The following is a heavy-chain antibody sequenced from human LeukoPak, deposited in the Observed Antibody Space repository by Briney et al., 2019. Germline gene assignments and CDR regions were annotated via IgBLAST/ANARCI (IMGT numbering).Heavy chain of an antibody. D-gene: IGHD2-15*01. CDR1: GFTFSSYS. J-gene: IGHJ6*03. V-gene: IGHV3-21*05. CDR2: ISSSSSYI. Sequence: GGSLRLSCAASGFTFSSYSMNWVRQAPGKGLEWVSYISSSSSYIYYADSVKGRFTISRDNAKNSLYLQMNSLRAEDTAVYYCASPADCSAGSCYSNYYYYMDVWGKGTTVTVSS. CDR3: ASPADCSAGSCYSNYYYYMDV.